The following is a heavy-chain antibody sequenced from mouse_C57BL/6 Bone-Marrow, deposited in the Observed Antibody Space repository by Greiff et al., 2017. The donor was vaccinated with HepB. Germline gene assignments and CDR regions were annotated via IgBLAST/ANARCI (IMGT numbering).Heavy chain of an antibody. CDR1: GYTFTSYW. CDR2: IYPGSGST. CDR3: ARDYYGSRAWFAY. J-gene: IGHJ3*01. V-gene: IGHV1-55*01. Sequence: QVQLQQPGAELVKPGASVKMSCKASGYTFTSYWITWVKQRPGQGLEWIGDIYPGSGSTNYNEKFKSKATLTVDTSSSTAYMQLSSLTSEDSAVYYWARDYYGSRAWFAYWGQGTLVTVSA. D-gene: IGHD1-1*01.